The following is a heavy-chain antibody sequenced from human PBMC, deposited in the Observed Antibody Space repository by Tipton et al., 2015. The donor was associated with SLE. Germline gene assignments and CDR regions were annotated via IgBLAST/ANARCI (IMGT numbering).Heavy chain of an antibody. J-gene: IGHJ3*01. V-gene: IGHV4-59*08. CDR3: ARHGSPADRFDV. CDR1: GGSISSFY. CDR2: IWDGESP. Sequence: TLSLTCTVSGGSISSFYWSWIRQSPGKGLEWIGYIWDGESPNYNPSLKSRVTISVDTSKNQLSLRSSSVTAADTAVYYRARHGSPADRFDVWGQGAMVTVSS.